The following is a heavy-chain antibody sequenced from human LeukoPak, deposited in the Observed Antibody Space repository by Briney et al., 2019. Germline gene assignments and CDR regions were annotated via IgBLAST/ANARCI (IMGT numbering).Heavy chain of an antibody. CDR1: GFTFSSYA. J-gene: IGHJ4*02. Sequence: PGGSLRLSCAVSGFTFSSYAMNWVRQAPGKGLEWVSAISGSGGSTYYADPVKGRFTISRDNSKNTLFLRMNSLRAEDTAVYYCAKQATVLRYFDWLVDYWGQGTLVTVSS. CDR3: AKQATVLRYFDWLVDY. CDR2: ISGSGGST. V-gene: IGHV3-23*01. D-gene: IGHD3-9*01.